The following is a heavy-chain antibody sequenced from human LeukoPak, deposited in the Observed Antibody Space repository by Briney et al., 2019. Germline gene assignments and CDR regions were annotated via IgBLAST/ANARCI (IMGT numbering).Heavy chain of an antibody. CDR1: GFTFDDYA. J-gene: IGHJ3*02. Sequence: PGGSLRLSCAASGFTFDDYAMHWVRQSPGKGLEWVSGISWNSGSIGYADSVKGRFTISRDNSKNTLHLQMHSLRAEDTAVYYCARNAAVGATNDGFDIWGQGTMVTVSS. D-gene: IGHD6-25*01. CDR2: ISWNSGSI. V-gene: IGHV3-9*01. CDR3: ARNAAVGATNDGFDI.